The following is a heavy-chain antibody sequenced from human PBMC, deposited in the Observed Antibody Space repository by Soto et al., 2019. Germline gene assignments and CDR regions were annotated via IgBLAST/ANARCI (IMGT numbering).Heavy chain of an antibody. CDR1: GFTFGSYA. D-gene: IGHD2-2*01. Sequence: EVQLLESGGGVVQPGGSLRLSCVVSGFTFGSYAMSWVRQAPEKGPEWVAILGGNGFTTYYADSVKGWFTISGDKSKSTLFLQMNSLRADDTGVYYCAKALRPSLNFFYYMDVWGRGTSVTVSS. J-gene: IGHJ6*03. V-gene: IGHV3-23*01. CDR2: LGGNGFTT. CDR3: AKALRPSLNFFYYMDV.